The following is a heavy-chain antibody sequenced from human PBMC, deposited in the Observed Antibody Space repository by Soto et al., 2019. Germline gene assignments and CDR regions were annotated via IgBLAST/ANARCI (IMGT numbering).Heavy chain of an antibody. CDR1: GYTFSTYG. D-gene: IGHD3-22*01. V-gene: IGHV1-18*01. J-gene: IGHJ6*02. Sequence: QVQLVQSGAEVKKPGASVKVSCKASGYTFSTYGISWVRQAPEQGLEWMGWISAYNGDTNYAQKLQARVTMTTDTSTSTASMELRSLRSDDTAVYYCASNLFYYDSSGSLEYYYGMDVWGQGATVIVSS. CDR2: ISAYNGDT. CDR3: ASNLFYYDSSGSLEYYYGMDV.